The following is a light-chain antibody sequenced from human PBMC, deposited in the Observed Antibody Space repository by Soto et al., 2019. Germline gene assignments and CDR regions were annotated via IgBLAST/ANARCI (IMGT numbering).Light chain of an antibody. CDR3: QQRSTWPLFT. V-gene: IGKV3-11*01. Sequence: VLTQSPATLFLSPGERATLSSRASQTVSRYLAWYQQKPGQAPRLLIYYASNRATGIPARFSGSGSGTEYTLTISSLEPEDFAVYYCQQRSTWPLFTFGGGTKVEI. J-gene: IGKJ4*01. CDR1: QTVSRY. CDR2: YAS.